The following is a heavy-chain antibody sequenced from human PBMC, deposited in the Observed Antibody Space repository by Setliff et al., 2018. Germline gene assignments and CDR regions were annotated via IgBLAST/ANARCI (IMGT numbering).Heavy chain of an antibody. D-gene: IGHD3-22*01. V-gene: IGHV5-51*01. CDR2: IYPGDSDT. J-gene: IGHJ6*02. Sequence: GESLTLSCKGSGYSFTSYWIGWVRQMPGKGLEWMGIIYPGDSDTRYSPSFQGQVTISADKSISTAYLQWSSLKASDTAMYHCARYDSSGYHYYYGMDVWGQGTTVTVSS. CDR3: ARYDSSGYHYYYGMDV. CDR1: GYSFTSYW.